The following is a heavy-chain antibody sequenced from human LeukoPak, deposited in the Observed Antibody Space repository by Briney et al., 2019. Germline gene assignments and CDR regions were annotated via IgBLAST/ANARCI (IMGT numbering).Heavy chain of an antibody. CDR2: INPSGGST. J-gene: IGHJ4*02. CDR3: ARDEGWELHRSSDY. V-gene: IGHV1-46*01. Sequence: ASVTVSCKASGYNFISYYMHWVRQAPGQGLEWMGIINPSGGSTSYAQKFQDRVTMTRDTSTSTVYMELSRLRSDDTAVYYCARDEGWELHRSSDYWGQGTLVTVSS. CDR1: GYNFISYY. D-gene: IGHD1-26*01.